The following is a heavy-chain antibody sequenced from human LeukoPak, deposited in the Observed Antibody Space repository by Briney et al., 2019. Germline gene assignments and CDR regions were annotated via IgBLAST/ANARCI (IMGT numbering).Heavy chain of an antibody. J-gene: IGHJ5*02. CDR2: INHSGST. V-gene: IGHV4-39*07. Sequence: SEPLSLTCTVSGGSISSSSYYWGWIRQPPGKGLEWIGEINHSGSTNYNPSLKSRVTISVDTSKNQFSLKLSSVTAADTAVYYCARGRMSWTPIAARPNWFDPWGQGTLVTVSS. CDR3: ARGRMSWTPIAARPNWFDP. CDR1: GGSISSSSYY. D-gene: IGHD6-6*01.